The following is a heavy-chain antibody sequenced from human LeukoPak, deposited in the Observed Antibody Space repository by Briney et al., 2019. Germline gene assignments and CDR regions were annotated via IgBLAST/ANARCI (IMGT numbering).Heavy chain of an antibody. V-gene: IGHV4-30-4*01. J-gene: IGHJ4*02. D-gene: IGHD4-17*01. CDR1: GGSISSGDYY. CDR2: IYYSGST. CDR3: ARTLYGDYDLYYFDY. Sequence: SETLSLTCTVSGGSISSGDYYWSWIRQPPGKGLEWIGYIYYSGSTYYNPSLKSRVTISVDTSKNQFSLKLSSVTAADTAVYYCARTLYGDYDLYYFDYWGQGTLVTVSS.